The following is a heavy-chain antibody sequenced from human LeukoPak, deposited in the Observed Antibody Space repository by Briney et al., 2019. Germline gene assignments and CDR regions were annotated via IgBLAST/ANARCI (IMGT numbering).Heavy chain of an antibody. J-gene: IGHJ3*02. CDR2: VNADGSST. CDR1: GFTFSNYW. Sequence: SGGSLRLSCAASGFTFSNYWMHWVRQVSGKGRVWVSRVNADGSSTNYADSVKGRFTISRDNAKNTLYLQMNSLRAEDTAVYYCARGYWNDVFAFDIWGQGTMLTVSS. D-gene: IGHD1-1*01. V-gene: IGHV3-74*01. CDR3: ARGYWNDVFAFDI.